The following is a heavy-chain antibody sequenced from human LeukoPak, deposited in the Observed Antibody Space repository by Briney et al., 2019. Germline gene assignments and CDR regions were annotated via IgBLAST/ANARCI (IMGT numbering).Heavy chain of an antibody. Sequence: SETLSLTCTVSGGSISSYYWSWIRQPPGKGLEWIGYIYYSGSTNYNPSLKSRVTISVDTSKNQFSLKLSSVTAADTAVYYCASQPYRYCSGGSCYYPFDYWGQGTLVTVSS. J-gene: IGHJ4*02. V-gene: IGHV4-59*08. D-gene: IGHD2-15*01. CDR3: ASQPYRYCSGGSCYYPFDY. CDR2: IYYSGST. CDR1: GGSISSYY.